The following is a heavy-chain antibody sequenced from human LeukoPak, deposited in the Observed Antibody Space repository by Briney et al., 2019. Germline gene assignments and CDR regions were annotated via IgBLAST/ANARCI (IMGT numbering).Heavy chain of an antibody. CDR1: GGSISGYY. CDR2: IYYSGST. Sequence: SETLSLTYTVSGGSISGYYWSWIRQPPGKGLEWIGYIYYSGSTNYNPSLKSRVTISVDTSKNQFSLKLSSVTAADTAVYYCARRGRDNYGGMDYWGQGTLVTVSS. D-gene: IGHD5-18*01. CDR3: ARRGRDNYGGMDY. V-gene: IGHV4-59*08. J-gene: IGHJ4*02.